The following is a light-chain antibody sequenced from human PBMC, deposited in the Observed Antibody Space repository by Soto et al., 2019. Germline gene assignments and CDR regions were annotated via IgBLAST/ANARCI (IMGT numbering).Light chain of an antibody. V-gene: IGKV1-5*02. CDR1: QSLKSW. Sequence: DLQMTQSPSTLAASVGDRVTIICRASQSLKSWLAWYQQKPGKAPKLLIYDASSLKSGVPSRFSGSGSGTDFTLTISCLQSEDFATYYCQQYNSYSFGQGTKVDIK. CDR3: QQYNSYS. CDR2: DAS. J-gene: IGKJ1*01.